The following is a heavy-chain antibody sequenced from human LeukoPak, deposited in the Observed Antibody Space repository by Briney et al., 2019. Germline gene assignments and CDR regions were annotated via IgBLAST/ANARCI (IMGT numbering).Heavy chain of an antibody. J-gene: IGHJ4*02. Sequence: GGSLRLSCAASGFTFSSYGMHWVRQAPGKGLEWVAVIWYDGSNKYYADSVKGRSTISRDNSKNTLYLQMNSLRAEDTAVYYCARDYNDFWSGYSYYFDYWGQGTLVTVSS. CDR1: GFTFSSYG. CDR2: IWYDGSNK. V-gene: IGHV3-33*01. CDR3: ARDYNDFWSGYSYYFDY. D-gene: IGHD3-3*01.